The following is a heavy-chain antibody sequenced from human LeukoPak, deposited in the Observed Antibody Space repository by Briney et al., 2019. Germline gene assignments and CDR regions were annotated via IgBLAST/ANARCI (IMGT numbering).Heavy chain of an antibody. CDR2: MNPNSGNT. CDR3: ARGGDFEHYYYYMDV. D-gene: IGHD3-10*01. V-gene: IGHV1-8*03. CDR1: VYTFTNYD. J-gene: IGHJ6*03. Sequence: ASVKVSCKPSVYTFTNYDINWVRQATGQGLEWMGWMNPNSGNTGYPHKFQGRVTITRNTSIRTAYMELSSLRSEDTAVYYCARGGDFEHYYYYMDVWGKGTTVTVSS.